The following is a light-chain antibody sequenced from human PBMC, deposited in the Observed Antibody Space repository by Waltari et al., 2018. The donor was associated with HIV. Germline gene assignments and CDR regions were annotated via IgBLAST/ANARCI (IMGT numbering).Light chain of an antibody. J-gene: IGLJ2*01. Sequence: QSALTQPPSASGSPGQPVTIACTGTSSDVGGYNYVSWYQQYPGKAPKLMIYEVTKRPSGVPDRFSGSKSGNTASQTVSGLQAEDEADYYCSSYAGSNNYVVFGGGTRLTVL. CDR2: EVT. CDR3: SSYAGSNNYVV. V-gene: IGLV2-8*01. CDR1: SSDVGGYNY.